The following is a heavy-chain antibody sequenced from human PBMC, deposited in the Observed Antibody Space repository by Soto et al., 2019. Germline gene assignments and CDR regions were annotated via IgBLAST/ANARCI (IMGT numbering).Heavy chain of an antibody. D-gene: IGHD1-20*01. J-gene: IGHJ4*02. V-gene: IGHV3-48*01. CDR1: GFTFNSYS. Sequence: PGGSLRLSCAASGFTFNSYSMNWVRQAPGKGLEWVSYISSSSSIIYYTDSVRGRFTISRDDVENSLYLHMNSLRAEDTAVYYCAGGGRESNWNDGNFEYWGQGTQVTVPQ. CDR3: AGGGRESNWNDGNFEY. CDR2: ISSSSSII.